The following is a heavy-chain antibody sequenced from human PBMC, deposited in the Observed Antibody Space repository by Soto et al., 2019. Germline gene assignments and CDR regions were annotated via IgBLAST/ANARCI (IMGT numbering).Heavy chain of an antibody. Sequence: QVQLQESGPGLVKPSETLSLTCTVSGGSISSYYWSWIRQPPGKGLEWIGYIYYSGSTNYNPSLKSRVTISVDTSKPQFSRKLSSVAAADTAVYYCARWDWNDGGQWFDPWGQGTLVTVSS. CDR3: ARWDWNDGGQWFDP. CDR2: IYYSGST. CDR1: GGSISSYY. D-gene: IGHD1-1*01. J-gene: IGHJ5*02. V-gene: IGHV4-59*01.